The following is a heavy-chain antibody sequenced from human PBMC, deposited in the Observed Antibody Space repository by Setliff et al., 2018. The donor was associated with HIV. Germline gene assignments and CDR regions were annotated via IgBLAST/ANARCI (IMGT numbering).Heavy chain of an antibody. D-gene: IGHD2-2*03. CDR3: ARAKTIGSSALFLDP. CDR1: GDSMNSVSYS. Sequence: SETLSLTCTISGDSMNSVSYSWAWLRQSAGKGPEWIGHVYARGSANYNPSLTSRVTISVPTSKNQFSLNLNSVTAADTATYYCARAKTIGSSALFLDPWGQGTPVTVS. J-gene: IGHJ5*02. CDR2: VYARGSA. V-gene: IGHV4-61*09.